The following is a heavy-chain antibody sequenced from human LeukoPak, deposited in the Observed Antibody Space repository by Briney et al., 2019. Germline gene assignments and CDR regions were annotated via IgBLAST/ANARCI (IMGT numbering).Heavy chain of an antibody. CDR1: GGSISSYY. Sequence: PSETLSLTCTVSGGSISSYYWSWIRQPPGKGLEWIGYIYYSGSTNYNPSLKSRVTISVDTSKNQFSLKLRSVTAADTAVYYCARDSPRLAYGMDVWGQGTTVTVSS. CDR3: ARDSPRLAYGMDV. CDR2: IYYSGST. J-gene: IGHJ6*02. V-gene: IGHV4-59*12.